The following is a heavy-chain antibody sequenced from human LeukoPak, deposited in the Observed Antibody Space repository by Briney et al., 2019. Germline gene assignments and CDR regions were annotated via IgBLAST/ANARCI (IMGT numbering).Heavy chain of an antibody. J-gene: IGHJ4*02. Sequence: SETLSLTCTVSGYSISSGYYWGWIRQPPGKGLEWIGSIYHSGRTFYNPPLKSRVTISVDTSKNQFSLKLSSVTAADTAVYYCARVLRGSDYYFDYWGQGTLVTVSS. D-gene: IGHD5-12*01. CDR1: GYSISSGYY. CDR2: IYHSGRT. V-gene: IGHV4-38-2*02. CDR3: ARVLRGSDYYFDY.